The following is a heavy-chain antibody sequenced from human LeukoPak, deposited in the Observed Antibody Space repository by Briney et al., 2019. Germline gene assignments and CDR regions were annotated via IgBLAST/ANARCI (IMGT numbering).Heavy chain of an antibody. J-gene: IGHJ4*02. CDR1: GFTFSSYA. CDR2: ISYDGSNK. Sequence: GGSLRLSCAASGFTFSSYAMHWVRQAPGKGLEWVAVISYDGSNKYYADSVQGRFTISRDNSKNTLYLQMNSLRAEDTAVYYCARVLYYYDSRGYRQFDYWGQGTLVTVSS. V-gene: IGHV3-30*14. D-gene: IGHD3-22*01. CDR3: ARVLYYYDSRGYRQFDY.